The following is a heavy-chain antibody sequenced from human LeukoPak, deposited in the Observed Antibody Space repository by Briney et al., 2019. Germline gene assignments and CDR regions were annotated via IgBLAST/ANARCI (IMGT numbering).Heavy chain of an antibody. CDR1: GGSISTHY. D-gene: IGHD6-13*01. CDR3: ARMVYSTSSYDF. CDR2: VYYSGSA. J-gene: IGHJ4*02. V-gene: IGHV4-59*11. Sequence: SETLSLTCSVSGGSISTHYWSWIRQPPGEGLAWLGYVYYSGSASYNPSLKSRVTMSVDTSKNQFSLKVNSVTAAGTAVYFCARMVYSTSSYDFWGPGTLVTASS.